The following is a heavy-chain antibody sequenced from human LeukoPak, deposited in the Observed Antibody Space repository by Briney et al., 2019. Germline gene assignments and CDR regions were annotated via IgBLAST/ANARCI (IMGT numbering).Heavy chain of an antibody. CDR2: IIPIFGTA. D-gene: IGHD5-18*01. CDR3: ARDLGSSYGDYYYYMDV. Sequence: ASVKVSCKASGYTFTSYGISWVRQAPGQGLEWMGGIIPIFGTANYAQKFQGRVTITADESTSTAYMELSSLRSEDTAVYYCARDLGSSYGDYYYYMDVWGKGTTVTVSS. CDR1: GYTFTSYG. V-gene: IGHV1-69*13. J-gene: IGHJ6*03.